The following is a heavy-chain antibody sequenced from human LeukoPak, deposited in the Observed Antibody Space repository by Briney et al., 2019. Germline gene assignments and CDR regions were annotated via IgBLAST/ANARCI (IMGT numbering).Heavy chain of an antibody. CDR1: GYSFTTYW. CDR2: IYPGDSDS. Sequence: LGESLKISCKGSGYSFTTYWIGWVRQMPGKGLEWRGIIYPGDSDSRYSPSFPGPVTITPDKSITTAYLQWTSLKASDTAMYYCARQRGGSGYDYGYWGQGTLVTVSS. CDR3: ARQRGGSGYDYGY. J-gene: IGHJ4*02. D-gene: IGHD5-12*01. V-gene: IGHV5-51*01.